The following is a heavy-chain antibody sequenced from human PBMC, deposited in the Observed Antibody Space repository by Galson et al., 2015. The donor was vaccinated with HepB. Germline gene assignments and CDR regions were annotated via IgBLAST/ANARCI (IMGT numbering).Heavy chain of an antibody. CDR3: AAGMDV. J-gene: IGHJ6*02. V-gene: IGHV4-31*03. CDR1: GGSINSGSYY. CDR2: IYYSGNT. Sequence: TLSLTCTVSGGSINSGSYYWSWIRQHPGKGLEYIGYIYYSGNTYYNPSLKSRVTISVDTSKKQFSLRLTSVTAADTAVYYCAAGMDVWGQGTTVTVSS.